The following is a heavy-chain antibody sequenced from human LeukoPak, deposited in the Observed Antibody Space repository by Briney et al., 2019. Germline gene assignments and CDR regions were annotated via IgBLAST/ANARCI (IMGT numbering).Heavy chain of an antibody. Sequence: GGSLRLSCAPSGFTFSFYAMSWVRQAPGKGLEWVSAISGRGGGTYYADSVKGRFSISRDNSKNTLHLQMNSLRAEDTAVYYWAKGSVYNDFDYWGQGALVLVSS. V-gene: IGHV3-23*01. CDR3: AKGSVYNDFDY. J-gene: IGHJ4*02. D-gene: IGHD5-24*01. CDR1: GFTFSFYA. CDR2: ISGRGGGT.